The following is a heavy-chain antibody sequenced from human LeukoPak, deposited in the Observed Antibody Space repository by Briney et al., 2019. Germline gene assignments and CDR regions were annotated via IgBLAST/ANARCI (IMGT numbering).Heavy chain of an antibody. CDR2: INHSGST. CDR1: GGSFSGYY. CDR3: ARGGYDFWSGYYHY. Sequence: SETLSLTCAVYGGSFSGYYWSWIRQPPGKGLEWIGEINHSGSTNYNPSLRSRVTISVDTSKNQFSLKLSSVTAADTAVYYCARGGYDFWSGYYHYWGQGTLVTVSS. J-gene: IGHJ4*02. V-gene: IGHV4-34*01. D-gene: IGHD3-3*01.